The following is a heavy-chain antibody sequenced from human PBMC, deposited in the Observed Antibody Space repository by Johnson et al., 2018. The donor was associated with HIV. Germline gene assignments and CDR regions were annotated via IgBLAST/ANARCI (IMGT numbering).Heavy chain of an antibody. CDR3: ARGSGVLTGGDSDAFDI. D-gene: IGHD4-17*01. J-gene: IGHJ3*02. CDR1: GFTFSDYY. CDR2: ISSSGSII. V-gene: IGHV3-11*01. Sequence: QMQLVESGGGLVKPGGSLRLSCVASGFTFSDYYMSWIRQAPGKGLEWVSYISSSGSIIYSADSMQGRFTNSRDNSKNTLYLQMNSLRAEDTAVYYCARGSGVLTGGDSDAFDIWGQGTMVTVSS.